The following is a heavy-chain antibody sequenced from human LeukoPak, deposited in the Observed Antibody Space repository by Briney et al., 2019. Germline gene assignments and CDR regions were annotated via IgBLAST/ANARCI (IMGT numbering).Heavy chain of an antibody. D-gene: IGHD3-22*01. V-gene: IGHV3-9*01. Sequence: GGSLRLSCAASGFTFDDYAMHWVRQAPGKGLEWVSGISWNSGSIGYAGSVKGRFTISRDNAKNSLYLQMNSLRAEDTAFYYCAKGDSSGYYYELRYFDYWGQGTLVTVSS. CDR3: AKGDSSGYYYELRYFDY. J-gene: IGHJ4*02. CDR1: GFTFDDYA. CDR2: ISWNSGSI.